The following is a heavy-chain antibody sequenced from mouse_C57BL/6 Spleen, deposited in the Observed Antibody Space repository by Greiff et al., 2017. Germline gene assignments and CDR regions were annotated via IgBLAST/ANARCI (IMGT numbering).Heavy chain of an antibody. V-gene: IGHV1-43*01. CDR2: INPSTGGT. Sequence: EVQLQQSGPELVKPGASVKISCKASGYSFTGYYMHWVKQSSEKSLEWIGEINPSTGGTSYNQKFKGKATLTVDKSSSTAYMQLKSLTSEDSAVYYCARHGATILYDYLDYWGKGTTLTVSS. CDR1: GYSFTGYY. J-gene: IGHJ2*01. D-gene: IGHD2-3*01. CDR3: ARHGATILYDYLDY.